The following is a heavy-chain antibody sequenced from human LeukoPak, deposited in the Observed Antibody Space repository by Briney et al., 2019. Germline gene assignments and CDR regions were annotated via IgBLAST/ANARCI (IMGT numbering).Heavy chain of an antibody. D-gene: IGHD1-26*01. J-gene: IGHJ5*01. V-gene: IGHV4-39*07. CDR2: IFYSGST. Sequence: SETLSLTCNVSGDSISSSNYYWGWIRQTPGKGLEWIGSIFYSGSTYYTPSLKSRVTMSLDTSKNQFSLRLTSVTAADTVVYYCARQVAIVEPTDPNWFDSWGQGILVTVSS. CDR1: GDSISSSNYY. CDR3: ARQVAIVEPTDPNWFDS.